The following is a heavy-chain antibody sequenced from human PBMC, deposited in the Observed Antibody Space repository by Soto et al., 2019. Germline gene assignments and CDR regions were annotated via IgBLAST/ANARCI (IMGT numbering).Heavy chain of an antibody. D-gene: IGHD2-2*01. V-gene: IGHV1-2*02. CDR3: ARASAGFSTRWYDWFDP. CDR1: GYTFTGYF. Sequence: QVQLVQSGAEVKKPGASVKVSCKASGYTFTGYFLHWVRQAPGQGFEWMGWIDSNSGSTKYAQKFQGRVTMTWDTSIGTAYMELRGLTSDDTAVYYCARASAGFSTRWYDWFDPWGQGTLVTVSS. CDR2: IDSNSGST. J-gene: IGHJ5*02.